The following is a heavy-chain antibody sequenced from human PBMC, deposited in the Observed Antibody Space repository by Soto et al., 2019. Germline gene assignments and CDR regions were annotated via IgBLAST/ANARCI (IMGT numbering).Heavy chain of an antibody. V-gene: IGHV1-46*01. D-gene: IGHD5-18*01. J-gene: IGHJ6*02. CDR1: GYTFTSYY. CDR2: INPSGRST. CDR3: ARHYRWVQRRKYYYYGMDV. Sequence: QVQLVQSGAEVKKPGASVKVSCKASGYTFTSYYMHWVRQAPGQGLEWMGIINPSGRSTSYAQKFQGRVTMTRDTSTITVYMELSSLRSEDTAVYYCARHYRWVQRRKYYYYGMDVWGQGTTVTVSS.